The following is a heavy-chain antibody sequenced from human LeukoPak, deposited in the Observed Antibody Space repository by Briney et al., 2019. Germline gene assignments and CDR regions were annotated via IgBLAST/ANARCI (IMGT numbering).Heavy chain of an antibody. V-gene: IGHV3-48*03. Sequence: PGGSLRLSCAASGFTFSSYEMNWVRQAPGKGLEWVSYISSSGSTIYYADSVKGRFTISRDNAKNSLYLQMNSLRAEDTAVYYCAKEQELALDSWGQGTLVTVSS. J-gene: IGHJ4*02. D-gene: IGHD1-1*01. CDR2: ISSSGSTI. CDR3: AKEQELALDS. CDR1: GFTFSSYE.